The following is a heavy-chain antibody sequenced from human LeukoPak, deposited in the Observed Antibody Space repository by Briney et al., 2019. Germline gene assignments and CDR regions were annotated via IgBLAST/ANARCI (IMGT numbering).Heavy chain of an antibody. J-gene: IGHJ4*02. Sequence: ASVTVSCKASGYTFTTYDINWVRQATGQGLEWMGWLSPNSGQTAYAQKFQGRVTMTRDISISTFYLELSSLTSEDTAVYYCTRGNVVAGDHWGQGTLVTVSS. CDR3: TRGNVVAGDH. CDR2: LSPNSGQT. V-gene: IGHV1-8*01. D-gene: IGHD6-19*01. CDR1: GYTFTTYD.